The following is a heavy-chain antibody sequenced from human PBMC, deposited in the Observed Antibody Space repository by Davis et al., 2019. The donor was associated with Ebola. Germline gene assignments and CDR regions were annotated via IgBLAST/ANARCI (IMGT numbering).Heavy chain of an antibody. Sequence: GGSLRLSCAASGFTFSTYAMAWVRQAPGKGLEWVSVISGRYDYTYYAGSVKGRFTISRDNSKNTLYLQMNSLRAEDTAVYYCAKVGYCTGGSCHYYFDFWGQGTLVTVSS. V-gene: IGHV3-23*01. CDR1: GFTFSTYA. CDR2: ISGRYDYT. CDR3: AKVGYCTGGSCHYYFDF. D-gene: IGHD2-15*01. J-gene: IGHJ4*02.